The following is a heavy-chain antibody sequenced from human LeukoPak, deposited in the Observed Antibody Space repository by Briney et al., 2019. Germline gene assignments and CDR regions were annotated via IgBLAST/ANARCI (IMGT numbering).Heavy chain of an antibody. CDR2: INPSGGST. V-gene: IGHV1-46*01. D-gene: IGHD3-9*01. J-gene: IGHJ4*02. CDR3: ARGILYYDILTGYLLYYFDY. CDR1: GYTFTSYY. Sequence: ASVKVSCKASGYTFTSYYMHWVRQAPGQGLEWMGIINPSGGSTSYAQKFQDRVTMTRDMSTSTVYMELSSLRSEDTAVYYCARGILYYDILTGYLLYYFDYWGQGTLVTVSS.